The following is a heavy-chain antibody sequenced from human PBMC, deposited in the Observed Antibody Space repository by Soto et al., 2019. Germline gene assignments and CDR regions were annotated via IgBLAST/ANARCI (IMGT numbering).Heavy chain of an antibody. CDR3: AKDLLPYTVTTPGS. CDR1: GFTFSTYG. Sequence: QVQVVESGGGVVQPGRSLRLSCAASGFTFSTYGMHWVRQAPGKGLEWVAVISYDGSNKYYADSVKGRFTISRDNSKNALYLQMNSLRAEDTAVFYCAKDLLPYTVTTPGSWGQGTLVTVSS. CDR2: ISYDGSNK. D-gene: IGHD4-17*01. J-gene: IGHJ5*02. V-gene: IGHV3-30*18.